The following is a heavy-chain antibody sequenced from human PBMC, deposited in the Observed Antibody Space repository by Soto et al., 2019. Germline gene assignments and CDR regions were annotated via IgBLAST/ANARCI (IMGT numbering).Heavy chain of an antibody. V-gene: IGHV6-1*01. CDR1: GDSVSSNSAA. CDR2: TYYRSKWYN. J-gene: IGHJ5*02. CDR3: ARGRGGGYCSGGSCYNWFDP. Sequence: LSLTCAISGDSVSSNSAAWNWIRQSPSRGLEWLGRTYYRSKWYNDYAVSVKSRITINPDTSKNQFSLQLNSVTPEDTAVYYCARGRGGGYCSGGSCYNWFDPWGQGTLVTVSS. D-gene: IGHD2-15*01.